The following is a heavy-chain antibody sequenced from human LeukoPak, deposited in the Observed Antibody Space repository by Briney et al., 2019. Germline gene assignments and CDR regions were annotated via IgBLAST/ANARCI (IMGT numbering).Heavy chain of an antibody. V-gene: IGHV3-53*01. CDR1: GFIVSSKY. CDR2: IYSGGST. J-gene: IGHJ4*02. CDR3: ARAGPIDY. Sequence: GGSLRLSCAASGFIVSSKYMSWVRQAPGKGLEWVSVIYSGGSTYYAASVEGRFTISRDNSKNTVYLQMNSLRVEDTPVYYCARAGPIDYWGQGTLVTVSS.